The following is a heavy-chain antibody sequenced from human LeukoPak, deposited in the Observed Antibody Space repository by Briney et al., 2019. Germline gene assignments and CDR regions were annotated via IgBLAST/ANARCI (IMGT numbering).Heavy chain of an antibody. CDR1: GFTFSSYE. V-gene: IGHV3-48*03. Sequence: GGSLRLSCAASGFTFSSYEMNWVRQAPGEGLEWVSYISSSGSTIYYADSVKGRFTISRDNAKNSLYLQMNSLRAEDTAVYYCAREYSSSSLDYWGQGTLVTVSS. CDR3: AREYSSSSLDY. D-gene: IGHD6-6*01. CDR2: ISSSGSTI. J-gene: IGHJ4*02.